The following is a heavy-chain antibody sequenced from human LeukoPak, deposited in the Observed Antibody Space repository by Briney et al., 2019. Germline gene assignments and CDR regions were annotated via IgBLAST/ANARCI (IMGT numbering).Heavy chain of an antibody. V-gene: IGHV4-34*01. J-gene: IGHJ4*02. Sequence: KPSETLSLTCGVSGTSFSSYYWSWIRQTPGKGLEWIGEVTHSGYTNMNPSLKSRVTISVDASKNQFSLRMNTVTAADTAVYFCARMTTGHDYWGQGTLVTVSS. CDR3: ARMTTGHDY. CDR2: VTHSGYT. D-gene: IGHD4-17*01. CDR1: GTSFSSYY.